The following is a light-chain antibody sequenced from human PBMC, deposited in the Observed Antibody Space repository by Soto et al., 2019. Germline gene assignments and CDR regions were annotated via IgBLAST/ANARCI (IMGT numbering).Light chain of an antibody. V-gene: IGKV1-9*01. CDR2: AAS. Sequence: GDRVTSTCRASQGISSNLAWYQQKPGKAPKLLIYAASTLQSGVPSRFSGSGSGTEFTLTISSLQPEDFATYYCQHLNGYPRTFGQGTKVETK. CDR1: QGISSN. J-gene: IGKJ1*01. CDR3: QHLNGYPRT.